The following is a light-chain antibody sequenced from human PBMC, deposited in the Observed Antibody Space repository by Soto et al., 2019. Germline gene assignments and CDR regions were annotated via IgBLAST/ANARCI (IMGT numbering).Light chain of an antibody. Sequence: DIQMTQSPSSLSASVGDRVTITCRASQGISTSLAWYQQKPGKVPKLLIYAASTLQSGVPSRFSGSGSGTDFTLTISSLQPEDVATYYSQKYNSAPLTFGGGTKVEIK. J-gene: IGKJ4*01. CDR2: AAS. CDR3: QKYNSAPLT. V-gene: IGKV1-27*01. CDR1: QGISTS.